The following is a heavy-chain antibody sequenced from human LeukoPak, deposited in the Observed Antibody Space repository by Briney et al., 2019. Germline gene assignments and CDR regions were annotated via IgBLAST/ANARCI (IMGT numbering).Heavy chain of an antibody. D-gene: IGHD3-22*01. J-gene: IGHJ4*02. CDR1: GGTFSSYA. CDR2: IIPIFGTA. Sequence: SVKVSCKASGGTFSSYAICWVRQAPGQGLEWMGRIIPIFGTANYAQKFQGRVTITTDESTSTAYMELSSLRSEDTAVYYCARGQHSSGYYLPNWGQGTLVTVSS. CDR3: ARGQHSSGYYLPN. V-gene: IGHV1-69*05.